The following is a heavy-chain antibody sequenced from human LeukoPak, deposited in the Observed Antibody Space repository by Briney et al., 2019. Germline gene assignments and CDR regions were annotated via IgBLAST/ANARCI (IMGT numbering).Heavy chain of an antibody. CDR1: GGTFCSYT. V-gene: IGHV1-69*02. Sequence: GASVKVSCKASGGTFCSYTISWVRQAPGQGLEWMGRIIPILGIANYAQKFQGRVTITADKSTSTAYMELSSLRSEDTAVYYCARAGRYCSSTSCPPFDYWGQGTLVTVSS. CDR3: ARAGRYCSSTSCPPFDY. CDR2: IIPILGIA. D-gene: IGHD2-2*01. J-gene: IGHJ4*02.